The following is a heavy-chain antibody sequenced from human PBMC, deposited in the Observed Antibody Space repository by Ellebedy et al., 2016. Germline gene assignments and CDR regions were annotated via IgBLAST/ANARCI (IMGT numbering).Heavy chain of an antibody. J-gene: IGHJ6*02. Sequence: ASVKVSCKASGCTFTSYYMHWVRQAPGQGLEWMGIINPSGGSTSYAQKFQGRVTMTRDTSTSTVYMELSSLRSEDTAVYYCARDGGGSSGYYRPEYYYGMDVWGQGTTVTVSS. D-gene: IGHD3-22*01. CDR2: INPSGGST. CDR3: ARDGGGSSGYYRPEYYYGMDV. V-gene: IGHV1-46*01. CDR1: GCTFTSYY.